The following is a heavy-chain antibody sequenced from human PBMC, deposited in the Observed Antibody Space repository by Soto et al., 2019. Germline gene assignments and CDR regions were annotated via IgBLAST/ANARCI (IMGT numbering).Heavy chain of an antibody. D-gene: IGHD2-21*01. CDR2: IYSGGST. J-gene: IGHJ5*02. Sequence: EVQLVESGGGLVQPGGSLRLSCAASGFTVSSNYMSWVRQAPGKGLEWVSVIYSGGSTYYADSVKGRFTISRDNSKNPLYLQMNSLRAEDTAVYYCARGPVFCGGDCYSGWFDPWGQGTLVTVSS. CDR3: ARGPVFCGGDCYSGWFDP. V-gene: IGHV3-66*01. CDR1: GFTVSSNY.